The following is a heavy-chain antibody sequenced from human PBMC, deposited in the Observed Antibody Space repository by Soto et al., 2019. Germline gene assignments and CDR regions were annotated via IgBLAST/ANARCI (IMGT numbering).Heavy chain of an antibody. J-gene: IGHJ6*03. D-gene: IGHD2-15*01. Sequence: EVQLLESGGGLVQPGGSLRLSCAASGFTFSSYAMSWVRQAPGKGLEWVSAISGSGGSTYYADSVKGRFTISRDNSKNTLYLQMNSLRAEDTAVYYCAKMPVPGIRYCSGGSCYRGGDYYYYYMDVWGKGTTVTVSS. V-gene: IGHV3-23*01. CDR1: GFTFSSYA. CDR2: ISGSGGST. CDR3: AKMPVPGIRYCSGGSCYRGGDYYYYYMDV.